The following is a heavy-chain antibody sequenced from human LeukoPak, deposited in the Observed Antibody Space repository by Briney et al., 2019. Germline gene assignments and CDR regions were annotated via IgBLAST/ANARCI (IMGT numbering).Heavy chain of an antibody. V-gene: IGHV4-38-2*02. CDR2: INHSGST. CDR1: NYSISRGYF. Sequence: SETLSLTCNVSNYSISRGYFWSWIRQPPGKGLEWIGEINHSGSTNYNPSLKSRVTISVDTSKNQFSLKLSSVTAADTAVYYCARRRSVLRGRPFDYWGQGTLVTVSS. J-gene: IGHJ4*02. D-gene: IGHD2-21*02. CDR3: ARRRSVLRGRPFDY.